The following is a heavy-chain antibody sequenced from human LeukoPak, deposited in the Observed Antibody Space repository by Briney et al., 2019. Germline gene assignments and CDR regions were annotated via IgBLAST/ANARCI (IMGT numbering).Heavy chain of an antibody. V-gene: IGHV1-2*02. CDR1: GYIFSDYY. CDR3: ARGTVLLWFGSLRHSHMDV. J-gene: IGHJ6*03. CDR2: INPKNGGT. D-gene: IGHD3-10*01. Sequence: ASVKVSCKASGYIFSDYYIHWIRQAPGQGLEWMGWINPKNGGTNSAQKFADRVTFTGDTSLTTAYMELKRLRFDDTAVYYCARGTVLLWFGSLRHSHMDVWGRGTTVIISS.